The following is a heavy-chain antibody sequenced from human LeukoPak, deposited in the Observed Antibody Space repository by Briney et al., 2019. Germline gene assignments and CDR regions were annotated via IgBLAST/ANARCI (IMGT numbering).Heavy chain of an antibody. Sequence: PSETLSLTCTVSGYSISSGYYWGWIRQPPGKGLEWIGSIYYSGSTYYNPSLKSRVTISVDTSKNQFSLKLSSVTAADTAVYYCASGIAVAGTAGYWGQGTLVTVSS. V-gene: IGHV4-38-2*02. D-gene: IGHD6-19*01. CDR2: IYYSGST. CDR1: GYSISSGYY. CDR3: ASGIAVAGTAGY. J-gene: IGHJ4*02.